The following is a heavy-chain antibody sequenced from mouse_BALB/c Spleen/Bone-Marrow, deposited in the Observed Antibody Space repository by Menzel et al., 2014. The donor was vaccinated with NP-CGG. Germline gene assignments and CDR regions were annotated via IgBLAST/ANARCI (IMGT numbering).Heavy chain of an antibody. J-gene: IGHJ3*01. D-gene: IGHD4-1*01. CDR3: ARXXXWDAFAY. CDR1: GYTFTDYA. V-gene: IGHV1-67*01. Sequence: QVHVKQSGPELVRPGVSVKISCKGSGYTFTDYAMHWVKQSHAKSLEWIGVISTYSGNTNYNQKFKGKATMTVDKSSSTAYMELARLTSEDSAXYXXARXXXWDAFAYWGQGTLVTVSA. CDR2: ISTYSGNT.